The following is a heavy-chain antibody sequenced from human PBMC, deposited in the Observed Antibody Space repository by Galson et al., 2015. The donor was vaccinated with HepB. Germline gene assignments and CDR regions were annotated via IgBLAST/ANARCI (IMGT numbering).Heavy chain of an antibody. CDR3: ATGEGRYYDFWSGYPGYYYYGMDV. V-gene: IGHV1-24*01. Sequence: SVKVSCKVSGYTLTELSMHWVRQAPGKGLEWMGGFDPEDGETIYAQKFQGRVTMTEDTSTDTAYMELSSLRSEDTAVYYCATGEGRYYDFWSGYPGYYYYGMDVWGQGTTVTVSS. CDR1: GYTLTELS. CDR2: FDPEDGET. J-gene: IGHJ6*02. D-gene: IGHD3-3*01.